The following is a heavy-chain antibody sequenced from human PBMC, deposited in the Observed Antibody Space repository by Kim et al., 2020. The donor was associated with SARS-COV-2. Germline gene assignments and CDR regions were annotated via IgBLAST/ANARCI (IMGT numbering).Heavy chain of an antibody. V-gene: IGHV4-34*01. CDR1: GGSFSGYY. Sequence: SETLSLTCAVYGGSFSGYYWSWIRQPPGKGLEWIGEINHSGSTNYNLSLKSRVTISVDTSKNQFSLKLSSVTAADTAVYYCAREGNYYDSSGYYDDYWGQGTLVTVSS. D-gene: IGHD3-22*01. CDR2: INHSGST. CDR3: AREGNYYDSSGYYDDY. J-gene: IGHJ4*02.